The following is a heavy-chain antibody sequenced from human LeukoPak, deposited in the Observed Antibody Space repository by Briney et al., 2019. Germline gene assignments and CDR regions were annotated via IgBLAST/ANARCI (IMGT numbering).Heavy chain of an antibody. J-gene: IGHJ4*02. CDR3: AIWPTVSNHYFDY. V-gene: IGHV1-69*13. Sequence: SVKVSCKASGYTFTSYDISWVRQAPGQGLEWMGGIIPIFGTANYAQKFQGRVTITADESTSTAYMELSSLRSEDTAVYYCAIWPTVSNHYFDYWGQGTLVTVSS. CDR1: GYTFTSYD. CDR2: IIPIFGTA. D-gene: IGHD4-17*01.